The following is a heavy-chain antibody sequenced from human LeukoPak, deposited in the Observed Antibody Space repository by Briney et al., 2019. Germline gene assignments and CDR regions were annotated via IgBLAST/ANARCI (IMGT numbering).Heavy chain of an antibody. J-gene: IGHJ4*02. CDR1: GFTFSSYA. CDR2: ISYDGSNK. D-gene: IGHD5/OR15-5a*01. CDR3: ARGGLRYRLTYFDY. V-gene: IGHV3-30-3*01. Sequence: GGSLRLSCAASGFTFSSYAMHWVRQAPGKGLEWVAVISYDGSNKYYADSVKGRFIISRDNSKNTLYLQMNSLRAEDTAVYYCARGGLRYRLTYFDYWGQGTLVTVSS.